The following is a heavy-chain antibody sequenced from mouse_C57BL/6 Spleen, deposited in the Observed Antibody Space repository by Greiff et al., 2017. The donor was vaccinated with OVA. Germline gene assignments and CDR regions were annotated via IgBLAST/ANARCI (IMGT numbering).Heavy chain of an antibody. CDR1: GYTFTSYW. Sequence: QVQLKQPGAELVRPGSSVKLSCKASGYTFTSYWMHWVKQRPIQGLEWIGNIDPSDSETHYNQKFKDKATLTVDKSSSTAYMQLSSLTSEDSAVYYGARWGDSSGYPWFAYWGQGTLVTVSA. V-gene: IGHV1-52*01. CDR2: IDPSDSET. J-gene: IGHJ3*01. CDR3: ARWGDSSGYPWFAY. D-gene: IGHD3-2*02.